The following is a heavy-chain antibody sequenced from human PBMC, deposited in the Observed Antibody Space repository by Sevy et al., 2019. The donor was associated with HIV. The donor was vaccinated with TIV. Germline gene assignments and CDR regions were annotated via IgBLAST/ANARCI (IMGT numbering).Heavy chain of an antibody. CDR2: ISFDGSDK. V-gene: IGHV3-30*18. D-gene: IGHD1-26*01. J-gene: IGHJ6*02. CDR1: GFIFSTYG. CDR3: AKMQGGSYNYYGMDV. Sequence: WGSLRLSCAASGFIFSTYGIHWVRQAPGKGLEWVAVISFDGSDKYYADSVRGRFTISRDNSKNTLYLQMNSLRVEDTAIYYCAKMQGGSYNYYGMDVWGQGTTVTVSS.